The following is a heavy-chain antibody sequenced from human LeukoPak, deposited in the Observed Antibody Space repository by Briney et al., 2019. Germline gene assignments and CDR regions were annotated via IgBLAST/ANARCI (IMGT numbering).Heavy chain of an antibody. V-gene: IGHV4-59*08. CDR1: GGSISSYY. D-gene: IGHD3-3*01. CDR2: IYYSGST. Sequence: SETLSLTCTVSGGSISSYYWSWIRQPPGKGLEWIGYIYYSGSTNYNPSLKSRVTISVDTSKNQFSLKLSSVTAADTAVYYCARHRYYDFWSGPLFDPWGQGILVTVSS. CDR3: ARHRYYDFWSGPLFDP. J-gene: IGHJ5*02.